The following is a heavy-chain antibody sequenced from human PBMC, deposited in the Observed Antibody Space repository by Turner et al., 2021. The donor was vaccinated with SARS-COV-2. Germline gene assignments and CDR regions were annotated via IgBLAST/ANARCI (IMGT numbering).Heavy chain of an antibody. Sequence: QVQLVQSGAEVKKPGASVRVSCKASGYTFTGYYMHWVRQAPGQGLEWMGWISPDSGGTTYAQKLQGRVTMTRDTSISTAYMELSRLRSDDTAVYYCATDSYGTLWGQGTLVTVSS. CDR1: GYTFTGYY. D-gene: IGHD5-18*01. CDR2: ISPDSGGT. V-gene: IGHV1-2*02. CDR3: ATDSYGTL. J-gene: IGHJ4*02.